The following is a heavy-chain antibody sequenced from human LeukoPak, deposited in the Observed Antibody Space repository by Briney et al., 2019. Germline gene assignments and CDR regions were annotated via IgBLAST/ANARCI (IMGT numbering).Heavy chain of an antibody. Sequence: GASVKVSCKASGYRFTSYDMHWVRQAPGQGREWMGIINTSSGSTSYAQRFQGRVAITRDTTKTTVYMEGNRLTSEDTAVYFCARDGPTAAPFDYWGQGTLVTVSS. D-gene: IGHD2-2*01. J-gene: IGHJ4*02. CDR1: GYRFTSYD. V-gene: IGHV1-46*01. CDR2: INTSSGST. CDR3: ARDGPTAAPFDY.